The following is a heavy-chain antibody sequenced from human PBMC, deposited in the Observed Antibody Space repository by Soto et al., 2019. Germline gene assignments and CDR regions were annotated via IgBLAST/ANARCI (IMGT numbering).Heavy chain of an antibody. Sequence: SVKVSCKASGGTFSSYAISWVRQAPGQGLEWMGGIIPIFGTANYAQKFQGRVTITADESTSTAYMELSSLRSEDTAVYYCARADSGSYYGLTSYYYYYGMDVWGQGTTVTVSS. CDR2: IIPIFGTA. CDR3: ARADSGSYYGLTSYYYYYGMDV. CDR1: GGTFSSYA. D-gene: IGHD1-26*01. J-gene: IGHJ6*02. V-gene: IGHV1-69*13.